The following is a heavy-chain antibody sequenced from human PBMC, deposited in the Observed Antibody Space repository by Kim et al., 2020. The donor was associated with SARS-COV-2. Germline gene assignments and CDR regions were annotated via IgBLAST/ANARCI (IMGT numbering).Heavy chain of an antibody. J-gene: IGHJ6*02. Sequence: SETLSLTCTVSGGSISSSSYYWGWIRQPPGKGLEWIGSIYYSGSTYYNPSLKSRVTTSVDTSKNQFSLKLSSVTAADTAVYYCATFVSSSGWYYYYYGMDVWGQGTTVTVSS. CDR2: IYYSGST. D-gene: IGHD6-19*01. CDR3: ATFVSSSGWYYYYYGMDV. CDR1: GGSISSSSYY. V-gene: IGHV4-39*01.